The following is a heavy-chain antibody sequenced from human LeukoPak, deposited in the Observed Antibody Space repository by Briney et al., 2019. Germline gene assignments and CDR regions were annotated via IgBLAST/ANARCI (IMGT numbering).Heavy chain of an antibody. V-gene: IGHV3-48*02. Sequence: PGGSLRLSCAASGFTFSSYAMNWVRRAPGKGLEWVSYISSSGSTTYYADSVKGRFAISRDNAKNLLYLQMNSLRDEDTAMYYCARGSIYSGSYFDPWGQGTLVTVSS. CDR3: ARGSIYSGSYFDP. D-gene: IGHD1-26*01. CDR1: GFTFSSYA. CDR2: ISSSGSTT. J-gene: IGHJ5*02.